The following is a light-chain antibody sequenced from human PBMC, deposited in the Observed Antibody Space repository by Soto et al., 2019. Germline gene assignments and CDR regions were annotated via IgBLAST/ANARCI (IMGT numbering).Light chain of an antibody. J-gene: IGKJ1*01. Sequence: EIVMTQSPATLSVSPGERATLSCRASQSVSSNLAWYQQKPGQAPRLLIYGASTRGTGIPARFSGSGSGTEFTLTISSLQSEDFAVYYCQQYNNSPPWTFGQGTKVEIK. V-gene: IGKV3-15*01. CDR2: GAS. CDR3: QQYNNSPPWT. CDR1: QSVSSN.